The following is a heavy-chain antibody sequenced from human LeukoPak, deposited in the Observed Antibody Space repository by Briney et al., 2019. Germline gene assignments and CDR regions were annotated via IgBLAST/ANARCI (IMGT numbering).Heavy chain of an antibody. CDR1: GFTFSSYA. Sequence: PGGSLRLSCAASGFTFSSYAMSWVRQAPGKGLEWVSAISGSGGSTYYADSVKGRFTISRDNSKNTLYLQMNSLRAEDTAVYYCAKVGSSFNRYYGMDVWGQGTTVTVSS. D-gene: IGHD1-14*01. CDR3: AKVGSSFNRYYGMDV. CDR2: ISGSGGST. J-gene: IGHJ6*02. V-gene: IGHV3-23*01.